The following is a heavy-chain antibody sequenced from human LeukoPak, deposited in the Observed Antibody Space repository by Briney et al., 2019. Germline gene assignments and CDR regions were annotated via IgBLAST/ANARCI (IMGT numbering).Heavy chain of an antibody. Sequence: SVKVSCKASGGTSSSYAISWVRQAPGQGLEWMGRIIPIFGTANYAQKFQGRVTITSDESTSTAYMELSSLRSEDTAVYYCARDGGGLRYAGPLDYWGQGTLVTVSS. D-gene: IGHD4-17*01. CDR3: ARDGGGLRYAGPLDY. CDR2: IIPIFGTA. V-gene: IGHV1-69*13. CDR1: GGTSSSYA. J-gene: IGHJ4*02.